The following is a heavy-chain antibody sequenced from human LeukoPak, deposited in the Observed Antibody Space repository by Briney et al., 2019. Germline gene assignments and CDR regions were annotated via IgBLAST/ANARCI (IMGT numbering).Heavy chain of an antibody. V-gene: IGHV3-11*06. D-gene: IGHD3-22*01. J-gene: IGHJ4*02. CDR3: ARPYYYDSSGYFG. Sequence: GGSLRLSCAASGFTFSDYYMSWIRQAPGKGLEWVSYISSSSSYTNYADPVKGRFTISRDNAKNSLYLQMNSLRAEDTAVYYCARPYYYDSSGYFGWGQGTLVTVSS. CDR1: GFTFSDYY. CDR2: ISSSSSYT.